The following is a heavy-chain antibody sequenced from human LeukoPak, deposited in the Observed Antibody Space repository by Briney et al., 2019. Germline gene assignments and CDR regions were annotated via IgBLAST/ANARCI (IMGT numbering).Heavy chain of an antibody. D-gene: IGHD2-21*01. V-gene: IGHV3-7*01. CDR2: IRQDGSEK. CDR1: GFTFSSYG. CDR3: ARLSAMLRGPEDIFYFEF. J-gene: IGHJ4*02. Sequence: GGSLRLSCAASGFTFSSYGMHWVRQAPGKGLEWVANIRQDGSEKYYVDSVKGRFTISRDIAKQSVFLQMNSLRDEDTAVYYCARLSAMLRGPEDIFYFEFWGLGTLVTVSA.